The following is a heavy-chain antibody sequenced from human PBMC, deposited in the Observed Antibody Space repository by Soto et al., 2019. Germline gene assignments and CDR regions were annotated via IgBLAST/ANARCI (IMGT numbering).Heavy chain of an antibody. CDR1: GFTFSSYG. V-gene: IGHV3-30*18. CDR2: ISYDGSNK. Sequence: QVQLVESGGGVVQPGRSLRLSCAASGFTFSSYGMHWVRQAPGKGLEWVAVISYDGSNKYYADSVKGRFTISRDNSKNTRYLQMNSLRAEDTAVYYCAKDVGHGDYPYYYGMDVWGQGTTVTVSS. J-gene: IGHJ6*02. CDR3: AKDVGHGDYPYYYGMDV. D-gene: IGHD4-17*01.